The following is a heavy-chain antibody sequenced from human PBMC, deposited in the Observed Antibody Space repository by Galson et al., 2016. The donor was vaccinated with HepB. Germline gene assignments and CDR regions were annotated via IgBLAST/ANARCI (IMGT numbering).Heavy chain of an antibody. CDR2: ISAYKGNT. V-gene: IGHV1-18*01. Sequence: SVKVSCKASGFTFSDYAISWVRQAPGQGLEWMGWISAYKGNTQYSQKLQGRVTMTADTSASTAYMELRSVRSDDTAVYYCAREHPLHLIWFGDSMPKYYHGMDVWGQGTTVTVSS. J-gene: IGHJ6*02. D-gene: IGHD3-10*01. CDR1: GFTFSDYA. CDR3: AREHPLHLIWFGDSMPKYYHGMDV.